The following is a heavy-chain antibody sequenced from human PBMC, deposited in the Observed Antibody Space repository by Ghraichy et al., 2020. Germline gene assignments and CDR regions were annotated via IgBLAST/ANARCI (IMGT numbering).Heavy chain of an antibody. Sequence: SETLSLTCAVSGYSISSGYYWGWIRQPPGKGLEWIGSIYHSGSTYYNPSLKSRVTISVDTSKNQFSLKLSSVTAADTAVYYCARWFRWDSSGYYSHYFDYWGQGTLVTVSS. CDR3: ARWFRWDSSGYYSHYFDY. CDR1: GYSISSGYY. J-gene: IGHJ4*02. V-gene: IGHV4-38-2*01. D-gene: IGHD3-22*01. CDR2: IYHSGST.